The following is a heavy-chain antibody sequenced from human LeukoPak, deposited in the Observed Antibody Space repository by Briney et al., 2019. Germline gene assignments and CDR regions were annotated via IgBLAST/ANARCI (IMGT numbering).Heavy chain of an antibody. Sequence: GGSLRLSCAASGFTFSSYRMNWVRQAPGEGLEWVSSISSSSSYIYYAASVKGRFTISRDNAKNSLYLQMNSLRAEDTAVYYCARASGHTSGWYDDAFDIWGQGTMVTVSS. CDR2: ISSSSSYI. D-gene: IGHD6-19*01. CDR1: GFTFSSYR. V-gene: IGHV3-21*01. CDR3: ARASGHTSGWYDDAFDI. J-gene: IGHJ3*02.